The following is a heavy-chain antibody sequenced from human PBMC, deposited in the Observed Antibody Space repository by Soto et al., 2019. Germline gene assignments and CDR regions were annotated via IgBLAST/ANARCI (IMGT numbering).Heavy chain of an antibody. CDR2: IRSKANSYAT. V-gene: IGHV3-73*01. Sequence: GGPLRLSCAASGCTFSGSAMHWVRQASGKGLEWVGRIRSKANSYATAYAASVKGRFTISRDDSKNTAYLQMNSLKTEDTAVYYCTRHADYYDSSGSDPWGQGTLVTVSS. J-gene: IGHJ5*02. CDR1: GCTFSGSA. CDR3: TRHADYYDSSGSDP. D-gene: IGHD3-22*01.